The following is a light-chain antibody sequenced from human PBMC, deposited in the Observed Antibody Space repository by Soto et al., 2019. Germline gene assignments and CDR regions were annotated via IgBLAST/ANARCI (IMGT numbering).Light chain of an antibody. J-gene: IGKJ1*01. CDR2: DAS. CDR3: QQYNSYSWT. V-gene: IGKV1-5*01. Sequence: DIQMAKSPSTLSASVGDRVTITCRATQSISSWLAWYQQIPGKAPKLLIYDASSLESGVPSRFSGSGSGTDFTLTISCLQPDDFATYYCQQYNSYSWTFGQGTKVDIK. CDR1: QSISSW.